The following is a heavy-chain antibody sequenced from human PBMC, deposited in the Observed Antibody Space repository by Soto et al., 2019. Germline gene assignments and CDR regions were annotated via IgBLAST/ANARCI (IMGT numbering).Heavy chain of an antibody. D-gene: IGHD1-26*01. Sequence: EVELVESGGGLVQPGGSLRLSCVASGFTFSNYYMSWVRQAPVRGLEWLAHIDHAGGETYYLDSVKGRFTISSDNAKDSVYLQMNSLRAEDTAVYYCATLEGGGSFEFWGQGTLVSVSS. CDR1: GFTFSNYY. CDR3: ATLEGGGSFEF. J-gene: IGHJ4*02. CDR2: IDHAGGET. V-gene: IGHV3-7*03.